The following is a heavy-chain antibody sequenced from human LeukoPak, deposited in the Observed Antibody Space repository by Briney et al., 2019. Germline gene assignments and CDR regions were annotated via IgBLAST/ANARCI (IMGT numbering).Heavy chain of an antibody. CDR2: ISYDGSNK. Sequence: PGGSLRLSCAASGFTFSSYGMHWVRQAPGKGLEWVAVISYDGSNKYYADSVKGRFTISRDNSKNTLYLQMNSLRAEDTAVYYCAKDRTTVSWGLMDVWGQGTTVTVSS. V-gene: IGHV3-30*18. CDR3: AKDRTTVSWGLMDV. D-gene: IGHD4-17*01. J-gene: IGHJ6*02. CDR1: GFTFSSYG.